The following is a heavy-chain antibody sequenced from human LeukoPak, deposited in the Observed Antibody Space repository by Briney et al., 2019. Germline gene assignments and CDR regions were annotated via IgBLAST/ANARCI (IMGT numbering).Heavy chain of an antibody. Sequence: GGSLRLSCAASGFTFSSHAMNWVRQAPGKGLEWVSSISSGSHYMYYTDSAKGRFTISRDNAKNSLYLQMDSLRVEDTAVYYCARDGFSGYNNLGFDYWGQGTLVTVSS. D-gene: IGHD5-12*01. CDR1: GFTFSSHA. V-gene: IGHV3-21*01. CDR3: ARDGFSGYNNLGFDY. J-gene: IGHJ4*02. CDR2: ISSGSHYM.